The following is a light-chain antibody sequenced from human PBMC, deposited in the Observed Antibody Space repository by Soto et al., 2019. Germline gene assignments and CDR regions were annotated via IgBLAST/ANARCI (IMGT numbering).Light chain of an antibody. V-gene: IGLV2-14*01. CDR2: EVS. CDR1: SSDVGVYDY. J-gene: IGLJ2*01. Sequence: QSALTQPASVSGSPGQSITISCTGTSSDVGVYDYVSWYQLHPGKAPKLMIYEVSNRPSGVSNRFSGSKSGNTGSLTISGLQAEDEADYYCSSYTTSITLIFGGGTKLTVL. CDR3: SSYTTSITLI.